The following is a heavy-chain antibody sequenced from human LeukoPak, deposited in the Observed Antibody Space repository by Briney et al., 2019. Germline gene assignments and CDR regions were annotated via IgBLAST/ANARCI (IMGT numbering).Heavy chain of an antibody. V-gene: IGHV1-2*02. J-gene: IGHJ4*02. CDR1: GYTFTGYY. Sequence: ASVKVSCKASGYTFTGYYMHWVRQAPGQGLEWMGWINPNSGGTNYAQKFQGRVTMTRDTSISTAYMELSRLRSDDTAVYYCASLASITMVRGVNAPDYWGQGTLVTVST. CDR2: INPNSGGT. D-gene: IGHD3-10*01. CDR3: ASLASITMVRGVNAPDY.